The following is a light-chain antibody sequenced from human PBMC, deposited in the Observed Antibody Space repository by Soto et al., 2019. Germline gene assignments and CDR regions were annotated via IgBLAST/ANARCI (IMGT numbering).Light chain of an antibody. Sequence: DIQMTQSPSSLSASVGDRVTITCQASQDISDYLNWYHQKPGKAPKFLIYDASYLETGVPSRFSGSGSGTDFTFTISSLQPEDIGTYYGQQYQSLPFTFGPGTTVDIK. CDR2: DAS. CDR1: QDISDY. V-gene: IGKV1-33*01. J-gene: IGKJ3*01. CDR3: QQYQSLPFT.